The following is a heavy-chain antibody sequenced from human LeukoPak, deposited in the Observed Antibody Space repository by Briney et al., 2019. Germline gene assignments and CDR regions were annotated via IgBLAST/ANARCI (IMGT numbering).Heavy chain of an antibody. Sequence: SETLSLTCTVSGGSVSSGSYYWSWIRQPPGKGLEWIGYIYYSGSTNYNPSLKSRVTISVDTSKNQFSLKLSSVTAADMAVYYCARGVLVDTAMVMYWYFDLWGRGTLVTVSS. CDR3: ARGVLVDTAMVMYWYFDL. CDR1: GGSVSSGSYY. J-gene: IGHJ2*01. V-gene: IGHV4-61*01. CDR2: IYYSGST. D-gene: IGHD5-18*01.